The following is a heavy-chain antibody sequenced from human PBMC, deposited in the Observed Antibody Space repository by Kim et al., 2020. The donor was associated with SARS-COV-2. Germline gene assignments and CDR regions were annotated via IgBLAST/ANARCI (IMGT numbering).Heavy chain of an antibody. CDR3: AKRAGGAGYFEY. CDR1: GVTFNTNP. V-gene: IGHV3-23*01. CDR2: IGSGGIYT. Sequence: GGSLRLSCAASGVTFNTNPMNWVRQAPGKGLEWVSSIGSGGIYTYYADSVKGRFTISRDNSKNTLYLEMNSLRAEDTAVYYCAKRAGGAGYFEYWGQRTLGTVS. D-gene: IGHD3-10*01. J-gene: IGHJ4*02.